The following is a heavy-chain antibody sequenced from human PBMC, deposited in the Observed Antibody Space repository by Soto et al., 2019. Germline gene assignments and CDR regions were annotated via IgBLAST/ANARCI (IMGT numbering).Heavy chain of an antibody. CDR3: ARGGYSGSYTNDAFDI. Sequence: ASVKVSCKASGYTFTGYYMHWVRQAPGQGLEWMGWINPNSGGTNYAQKFQGWVTMTRDTSISTAYMELSRLRSDDTAVYYCARGGYSGSYTNDAFDIWGQGTMVTVS. D-gene: IGHD1-26*01. CDR2: INPNSGGT. V-gene: IGHV1-2*04. J-gene: IGHJ3*02. CDR1: GYTFTGYY.